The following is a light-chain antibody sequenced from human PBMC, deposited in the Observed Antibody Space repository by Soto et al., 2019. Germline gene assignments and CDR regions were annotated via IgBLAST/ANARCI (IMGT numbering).Light chain of an antibody. CDR2: KVS. CDR3: QHYKFFPWT. J-gene: IGKJ1*01. Sequence: DIQMTQSPSTLSASVGVRVIITCRASQSIDTWLAWYQQKPGEVPKVLIYKVSNLQRGVPSRFSGSGSGTEFTLTISGLQPDDFATDYCQHYKFFPWTFGQGTKLDIK. V-gene: IGKV1-5*03. CDR1: QSIDTW.